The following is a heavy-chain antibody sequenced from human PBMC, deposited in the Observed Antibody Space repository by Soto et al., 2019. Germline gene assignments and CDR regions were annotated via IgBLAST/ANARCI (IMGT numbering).Heavy chain of an antibody. D-gene: IGHD5-18*01. Sequence: EVQVVESGGDLVQPGGSLRLSCAASAFTVSSNSMTWVRQAPGKGLEWVAVIYTSGNTDYADSVKGRFTISRDNSKNEVSLQMNSLRTEDTAVYYCARGRATAISFVFDYWGQGTLVTVSS. J-gene: IGHJ4*02. CDR1: AFTVSSNS. CDR3: ARGRATAISFVFDY. CDR2: IYTSGNT. V-gene: IGHV3-66*01.